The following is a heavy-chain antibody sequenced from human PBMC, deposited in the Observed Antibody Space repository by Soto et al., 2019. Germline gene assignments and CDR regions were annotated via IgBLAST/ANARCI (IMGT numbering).Heavy chain of an antibody. Sequence: SVKVSCKASGGTFSSYAISWVRQAPGQGLEWMGGIIPIFGTANYAQKFQGRVTITADESTSTAYMELSSLRSEDTAVYYCASDYGGKGYFDYWGQGTLVTVSS. CDR1: GGTFSSYA. D-gene: IGHD4-17*01. CDR2: IIPIFGTA. V-gene: IGHV1-69*13. CDR3: ASDYGGKGYFDY. J-gene: IGHJ4*02.